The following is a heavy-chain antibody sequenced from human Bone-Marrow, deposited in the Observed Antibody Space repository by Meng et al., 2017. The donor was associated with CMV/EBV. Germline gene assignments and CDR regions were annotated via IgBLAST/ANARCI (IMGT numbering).Heavy chain of an antibody. V-gene: IGHV4-59*01. CDR1: GGSISSYY. J-gene: IGHJ5*01. CDR2: IYYSGST. CDR3: AGHMGEYYDILTGMGGWFDS. Sequence: SETLSLTCIVDGGSISSYYWSWIRQPPGKGLEWIGYIYYSGSTNFNPSLKSRVTISVDTSKNQFSLKLSSVTAADTAVYYCAGHMGEYYDILTGMGGWFDSWGQGTLVTVSS. D-gene: IGHD3-9*01.